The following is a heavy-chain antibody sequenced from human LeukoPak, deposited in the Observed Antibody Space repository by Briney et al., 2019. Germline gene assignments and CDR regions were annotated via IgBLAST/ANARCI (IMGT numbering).Heavy chain of an antibody. V-gene: IGHV1-24*01. J-gene: IGHJ3*02. CDR3: ATRAIFGVVTYAFDI. CDR1: GYTLTGLS. D-gene: IGHD3-3*01. CDR2: FDPEDGET. Sequence: ASVKVSCKVSGYTLTGLSMHWVRQAPGKGLEWMGGFDPEDGETIYAQKFQGRVTMTEDTSTDTAYMELSSLRSEDTAVYYCATRAIFGVVTYAFDIWGQGTMVTVSS.